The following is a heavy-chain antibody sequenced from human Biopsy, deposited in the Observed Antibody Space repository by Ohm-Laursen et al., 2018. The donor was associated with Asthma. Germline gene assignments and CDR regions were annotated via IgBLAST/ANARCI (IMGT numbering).Heavy chain of an antibody. CDR3: AREGIAVAHFDY. CDR2: ISYDGSNK. Sequence: LSLTCAASGFTFSSYAMHWVRQAPGKGLEWVAVISYDGSNKYYADSVKGRFTISRDNSKNTLYLQMNSLRAEETAVYYCAREGIAVAHFDYWGQGTLVTVTS. D-gene: IGHD6-19*01. V-gene: IGHV3-30-3*01. J-gene: IGHJ4*02. CDR1: GFTFSSYA.